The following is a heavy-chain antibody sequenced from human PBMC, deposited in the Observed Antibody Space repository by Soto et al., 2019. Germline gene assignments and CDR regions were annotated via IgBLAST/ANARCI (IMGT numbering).Heavy chain of an antibody. CDR3: ASDATVPDSVSNSVLDY. CDR2: IHYRGTT. D-gene: IGHD6-6*01. Sequence: QVQMQESGPGLVKPSQTLSLSCTVSGVSISCGDDYWTWIRQPPGKGLEWVGCIHYRGTTHLNPSLMSRVTVSVDTSKNQFSLKLSSVTAADTAVYYCASDATVPDSVSNSVLDYWGQGTLVTVSS. V-gene: IGHV4-30-4*01. J-gene: IGHJ4*02. CDR1: GVSISCGDDY.